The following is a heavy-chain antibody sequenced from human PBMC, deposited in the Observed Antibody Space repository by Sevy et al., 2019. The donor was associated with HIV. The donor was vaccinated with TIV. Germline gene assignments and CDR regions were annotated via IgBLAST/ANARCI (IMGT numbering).Heavy chain of an antibody. D-gene: IGHD3-16*01. V-gene: IGHV3-7*03. Sequence: GGSLRLSCVASGFTFNNFWMAWVRQAPGKGLEWFANIKPDGSESNHVGSVKGRFTISRDNAKNSLYLQMNSLTAEDTAVYYCARDVGGGYFDYWGQGTQVTVSS. CDR1: GFTFNNFW. CDR3: ARDVGGGYFDY. J-gene: IGHJ4*01. CDR2: IKPDGSES.